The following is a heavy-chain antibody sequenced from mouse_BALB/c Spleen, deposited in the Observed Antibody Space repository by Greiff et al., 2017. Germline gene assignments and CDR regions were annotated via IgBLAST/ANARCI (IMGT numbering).Heavy chain of an antibody. J-gene: IGHJ4*01. CDR2: IDPANGNT. CDR3: ARVPTADAMDY. Sequence: VQLKESGAELVKPGASVKLSCTASGFNIKDTYMHWVKQRPEQGLEWIGRIDPANGNTKYDPKFQGKATITADTSSNTAYLQLSSLTSEDTAVYYCARVPTADAMDYWGQGTSVTVSS. D-gene: IGHD1-2*01. CDR1: GFNIKDTY. V-gene: IGHV14-3*02.